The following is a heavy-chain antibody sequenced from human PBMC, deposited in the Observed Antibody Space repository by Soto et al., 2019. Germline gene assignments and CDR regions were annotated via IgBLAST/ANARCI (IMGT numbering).Heavy chain of an antibody. CDR2: IGAYNGNT. J-gene: IGHJ6*03. CDR3: XXXXXXXGYFYYYMDV. CDR1: GYTFSNHG. V-gene: IGHV1-18*01. Sequence: QVQLLQSGAEVKKPGASVKVSCKASGYTFSNHGITWVRQAPGQGLEWMGWIGAYNGNTHYTQSLQGRVTMTTDTSXSXAXXXXXXXXXXXXXXXXXXXXXXXXGYFYYYMDVWGKGTTVTVSS.